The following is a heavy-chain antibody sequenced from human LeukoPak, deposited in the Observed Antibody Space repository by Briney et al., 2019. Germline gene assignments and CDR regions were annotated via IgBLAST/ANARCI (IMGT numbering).Heavy chain of an antibody. J-gene: IGHJ4*02. Sequence: ASVKVSCKASGYTFTSYAMHWLRQAPGQRLEWMGWINAGSDNTKYSQKFQGRVTITRDTSASIAYMELSSLRSEDTAVYYCARALEYSSPLDYWGQGTLVTVSS. D-gene: IGHD6-6*01. CDR1: GYTFTSYA. CDR2: INAGSDNT. CDR3: ARALEYSSPLDY. V-gene: IGHV1-3*01.